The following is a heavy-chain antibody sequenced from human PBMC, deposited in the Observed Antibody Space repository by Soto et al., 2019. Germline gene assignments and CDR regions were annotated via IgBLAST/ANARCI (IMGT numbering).Heavy chain of an antibody. CDR1: GGSISSSNW. CDR3: AREVLRYSRGFDP. D-gene: IGHD6-13*01. Sequence: PSETLSLTCAVSGGSISSSNWWSWVRQPPGKGLEWIGEIYHSGSTNYNPSLKSRVTISVDKSKNQFSLKLSSVTAADTAVYYCAREVLRYSRGFDPWGQGTLVTVS. V-gene: IGHV4-4*02. J-gene: IGHJ5*02. CDR2: IYHSGST.